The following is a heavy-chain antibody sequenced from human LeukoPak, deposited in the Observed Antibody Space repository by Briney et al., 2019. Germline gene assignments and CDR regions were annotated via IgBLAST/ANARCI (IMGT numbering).Heavy chain of an antibody. D-gene: IGHD6-19*01. CDR1: GFTFSSYG. Sequence: GSLRLSCAASGFTFSSYGMHWVRQAPGKGLEWLASIYNSASTHYNPSLRSRLTISMDSPRGEFSLRLNSVTPTDTAVYYCARNISGWTFDSWGRGTLVTVSS. V-gene: IGHV4-39*01. J-gene: IGHJ4*02. CDR2: IYNSAST. CDR3: ARNISGWTFDS.